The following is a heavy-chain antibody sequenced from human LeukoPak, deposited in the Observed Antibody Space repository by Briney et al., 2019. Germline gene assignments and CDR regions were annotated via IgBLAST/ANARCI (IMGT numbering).Heavy chain of an antibody. D-gene: IGHD6-13*01. CDR3: ARQLAAAVTPDDY. CDR2: IDPSDSYT. J-gene: IGHJ4*02. CDR1: GYSFTSYW. V-gene: IGHV5-10-1*01. Sequence: PGESLKISCKGSGYSFTSYWISWVRQMPGKGLEWMGRIDPSDSYTNYSPSFQGHVTISADKSISTAYLQWSSLKASDTAMCYCARQLAAAVTPDDYWGQGTLVTVSS.